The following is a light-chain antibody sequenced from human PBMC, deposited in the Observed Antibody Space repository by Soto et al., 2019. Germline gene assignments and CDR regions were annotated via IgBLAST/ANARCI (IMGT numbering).Light chain of an antibody. Sequence: IVLTQSPGTLSSSPGERATLSCRASESVSSNYLAWYQQKPGQAPRLLIYGASSRATGIPDRFSGSGSGTDFTLTISRLEPEDFAVYYCQQDGSPRFGGGTKVDI. V-gene: IGKV3-20*01. CDR1: ESVSSNY. CDR2: GAS. J-gene: IGKJ4*01. CDR3: QQDGSPR.